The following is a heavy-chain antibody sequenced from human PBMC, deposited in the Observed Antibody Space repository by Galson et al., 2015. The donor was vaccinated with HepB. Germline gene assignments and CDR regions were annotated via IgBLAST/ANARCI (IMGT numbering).Heavy chain of an antibody. Sequence: SLRLSCAAPTFIFTTYNMNWVRQAPGKGLEWVSYISSSSSTIYYADSVKGRFTISRDNAKNSLYLQMSSLRAEYTAVYYCVFLRGNDLKPLDYWGQGTLVTVSS. CDR3: VFLRGNDLKPLDY. J-gene: IGHJ4*02. V-gene: IGHV3-48*04. CDR1: TFIFTTYN. D-gene: IGHD3-10*01. CDR2: ISSSSSTI.